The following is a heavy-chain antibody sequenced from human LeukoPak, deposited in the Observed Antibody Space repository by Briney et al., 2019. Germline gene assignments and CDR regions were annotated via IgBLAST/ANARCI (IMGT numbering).Heavy chain of an antibody. V-gene: IGHV4-61*02. D-gene: IGHD2-15*01. CDR3: AREGGGCSGGSCYSAKYYFDY. J-gene: IGHJ4*02. CDR2: ISTSGST. Sequence: PSETLSLTCTVSGGSISSGSYYWSWIRQPAGTGLEWIGRISTSGSTNYNPSLKSRVTISVDTSKNEFSVKLSSVNAADTAVYYCAREGGGCSGGSCYSAKYYFDYWGQGTLVTVSS. CDR1: GGSISSGSYY.